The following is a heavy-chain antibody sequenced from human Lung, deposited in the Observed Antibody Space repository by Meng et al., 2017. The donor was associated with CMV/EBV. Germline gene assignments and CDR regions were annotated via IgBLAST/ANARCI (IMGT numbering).Heavy chain of an antibody. J-gene: IGHJ4*02. CDR3: ATDPRLLDY. CDR2: ISGGGDII. Sequence: GESLKISCVASGLTFSAYYMTWMRQAPGKGPQWVSYISGGGDIIKYADSVKGRFTISRDNAKNSLYLQMNSLRAEDTAVYYCATDPRLLDYWGQGTLVTVSS. V-gene: IGHV3-11*01. D-gene: IGHD5-18*01. CDR1: GLTFSAYY.